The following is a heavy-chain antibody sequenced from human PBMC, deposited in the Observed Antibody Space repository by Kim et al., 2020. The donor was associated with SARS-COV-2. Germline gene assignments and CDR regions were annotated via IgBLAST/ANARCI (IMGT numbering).Heavy chain of an antibody. CDR3: AKDKVIAVAGYLDS. Sequence: ADSVKGRFTISRDNTKNTLYLQMNSLRATDTAVYYCAKDKVIAVAGYLDSWGQGTLVTVSS. D-gene: IGHD6-19*01. J-gene: IGHJ4*02. V-gene: IGHV3-23*01.